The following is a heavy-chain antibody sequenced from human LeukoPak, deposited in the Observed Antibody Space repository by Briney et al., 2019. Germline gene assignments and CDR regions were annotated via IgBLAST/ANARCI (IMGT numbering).Heavy chain of an antibody. V-gene: IGHV4-39*01. J-gene: IGHJ4*02. CDR1: GDAITGSSYY. D-gene: IGHD3-10*01. Sequence: SETLSLTCTVSGDAITGSSYYWGWIRQSPGKGLEWIGSMYYSGSTYYNPSLKSRVTISVDTSKNQFSLKLSSVTAADTAVYYCARSPGVARGVLDYWGQGTLVTVSS. CDR3: ARSPGVARGVLDY. CDR2: MYYSGST.